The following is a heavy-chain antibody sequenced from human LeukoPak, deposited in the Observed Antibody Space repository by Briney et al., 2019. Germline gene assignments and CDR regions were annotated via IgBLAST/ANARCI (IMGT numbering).Heavy chain of an antibody. CDR3: AREVTGTTAPAFDI. CDR2: INHSGST. J-gene: IGHJ3*02. V-gene: IGHV4-34*01. CDR1: GGSFSAYY. D-gene: IGHD1-7*01. Sequence: SETLSLTCAVYGGSFSAYYWSWIRQPPGKGVEWIGEINHSGSTNYNPSLKSRVTISVDTSKNQFSLKLSSVTAADTAVFYCAREVTGTTAPAFDIWGQGTMVTVSS.